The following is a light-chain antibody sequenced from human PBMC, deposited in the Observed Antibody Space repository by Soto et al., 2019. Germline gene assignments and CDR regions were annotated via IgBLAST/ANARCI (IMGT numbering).Light chain of an antibody. J-gene: IGKJ1*01. CDR2: DAS. CDR1: ESISGW. V-gene: IGKV1-5*01. CDR3: QQYNSYSPWT. Sequence: EIQVTQTPSTLSASVGDRVTITCRASESISGWLAWYQQKPGKAPKLLIYDASTLESGVPLRFSGSGSGTKFTLTISSLQPDDFATYYCQQYNSYSPWTFGQGTKV.